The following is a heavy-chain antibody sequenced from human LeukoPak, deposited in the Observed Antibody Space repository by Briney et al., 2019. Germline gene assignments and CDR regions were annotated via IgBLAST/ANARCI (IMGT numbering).Heavy chain of an antibody. CDR3: AKDPTHYRVWDDYDSTVLSY. D-gene: IGHD3-22*01. Sequence: GGSLRLSCAASGFTFSSYSMNWVRQAPGKGLEWVSSISSSSSYIYYADSVKGRFTISRDNAKNSLYLQMNSLRAADTAVYYCAKDPTHYRVWDDYDSTVLSYWGQGTLVTVSS. J-gene: IGHJ4*02. CDR2: ISSSSSYI. V-gene: IGHV3-21*01. CDR1: GFTFSSYS.